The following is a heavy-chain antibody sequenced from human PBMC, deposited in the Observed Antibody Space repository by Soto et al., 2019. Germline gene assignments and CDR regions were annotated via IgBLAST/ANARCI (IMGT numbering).Heavy chain of an antibody. CDR1: GYTFTSYG. Sequence: QVQLVQSGAEVKKPGASVKVSCKASGYTFTSYGISWVRQAPGQGLEWMGWISAYNGNTNYAQKLQGRVTMTTDTSTSTDNMELRSLISDDTVGYYCASESAVAALDPWGQVTLVTVSS. J-gene: IGHJ5*02. V-gene: IGHV1-18*01. CDR2: ISAYNGNT. CDR3: ASESAVAALDP. D-gene: IGHD6-19*01.